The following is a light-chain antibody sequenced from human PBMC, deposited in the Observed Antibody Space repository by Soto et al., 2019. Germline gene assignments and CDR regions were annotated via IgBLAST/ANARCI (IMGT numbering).Light chain of an antibody. V-gene: IGKV1-5*01. CDR3: QQLNTVPFT. CDR2: DAS. CDR1: QSISSW. J-gene: IGKJ5*01. Sequence: DIQRPLSPSTLAASVGDRVTITCRASQSISSWLDWFQQKPGKASKLLMYDASSLESGVPSRFSGSGSGTEFTLTISGLLPEDFATYHCQQLNTVPFTFGQGTRWRL.